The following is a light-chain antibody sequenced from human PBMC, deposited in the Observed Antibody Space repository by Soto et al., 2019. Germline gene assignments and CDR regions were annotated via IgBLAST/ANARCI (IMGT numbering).Light chain of an antibody. Sequence: QSALTQPPSVSGSPGQSVTISCTGTSSDVGSYNRVSWYQQPPGTAPKLLIYEVGNRPSGVPDRFSGSKSGNTASLTLSGLQAEDEADYYCSSYTSSSTYVFGTGTKVTV. J-gene: IGLJ1*01. CDR1: SSDVGSYNR. CDR3: SSYTSSSTYV. CDR2: EVG. V-gene: IGLV2-18*02.